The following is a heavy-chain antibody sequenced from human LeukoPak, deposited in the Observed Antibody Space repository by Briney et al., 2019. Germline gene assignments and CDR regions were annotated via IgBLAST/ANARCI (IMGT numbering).Heavy chain of an antibody. D-gene: IGHD3-10*01. CDR3: ARKAELRVRGVIPITPSLVWDY. J-gene: IGHJ4*02. CDR2: ISAYNGNT. CDR1: GYTFTSYG. Sequence: ASVKVSCKASGYTFTSYGISWVRQAPGQGLEWMGWISAYNGNTNYAQKLQGRVTMTTDTSTSTAYMELRSLRSDDTAVYYCARKAELRVRGVIPITPSLVWDYWGQGTLVTVSS. V-gene: IGHV1-18*01.